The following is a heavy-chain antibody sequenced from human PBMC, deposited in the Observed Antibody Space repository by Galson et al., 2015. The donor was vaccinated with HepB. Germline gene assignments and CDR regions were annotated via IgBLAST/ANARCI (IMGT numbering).Heavy chain of an antibody. CDR2: IKSKTDGGTT. V-gene: IGHV3-15*07. D-gene: IGHD3-3*01. CDR3: TALGALAGVVIFNWFDP. Sequence: SLRLSCAASGFTFSNAWMNWVRQAPGKGLEWVGRIKSKTDGGTTDYAAPVKGRFTISRDDSKNTLYLQMNSLKTEDTAVYYCTALGALAGVVIFNWFDPWGQGTLVTVSS. J-gene: IGHJ5*02. CDR1: GFTFSNAW.